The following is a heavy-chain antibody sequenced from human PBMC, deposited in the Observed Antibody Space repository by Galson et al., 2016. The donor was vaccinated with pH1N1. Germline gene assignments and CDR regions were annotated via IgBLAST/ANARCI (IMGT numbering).Heavy chain of an antibody. Sequence: SLRLSCAASGFIFTNYWMHWVRQAPGRGLVWAARVNNDGSSTNYADSVKGRFTLSRDNAKNTVFLEMSSLRAEDTGAYYCVRGRYCSGGSCYSPTAEYFQHWGRGTLLTVSS. D-gene: IGHD2-15*01. CDR2: VNNDGSST. V-gene: IGHV3-74*01. CDR3: VRGRYCSGGSCYSPTAEYFQH. CDR1: GFIFTNYW. J-gene: IGHJ1*01.